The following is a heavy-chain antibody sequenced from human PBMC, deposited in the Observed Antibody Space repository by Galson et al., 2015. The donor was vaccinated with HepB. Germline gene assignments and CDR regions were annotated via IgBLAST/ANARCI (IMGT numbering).Heavy chain of an antibody. CDR1: GFTFNEYW. D-gene: IGHD2-2*01. V-gene: IGHV3-7*03. CDR2: IKQEGSEK. J-gene: IGHJ6*02. Sequence: SLRLSCAASGFTFNEYWMNWVRQAPGKGLEWVANIKQEGSEKNYVDSVRGRFTISRDDAKKSLHLQMNSLRAEDTAVYYCARGSTRPQQFSYYCMDVWGRATTVTVPS. CDR3: ARGSTRPQQFSYYCMDV.